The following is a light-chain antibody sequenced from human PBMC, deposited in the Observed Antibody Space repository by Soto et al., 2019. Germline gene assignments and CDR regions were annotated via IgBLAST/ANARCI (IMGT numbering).Light chain of an antibody. V-gene: IGKV3-11*01. J-gene: IGKJ1*01. CDR3: QQRSNWPQ. CDR1: QSVSSY. Sequence: EIVLTQSPATLSLSPGEGATLSCRASQSVSSYLAWYQQKPGQAPRLLIYDASNRATGIPARFSGSGSGTDFTLTISSLEPEDFAVYYCQQRSNWPQFGQGTKVEIK. CDR2: DAS.